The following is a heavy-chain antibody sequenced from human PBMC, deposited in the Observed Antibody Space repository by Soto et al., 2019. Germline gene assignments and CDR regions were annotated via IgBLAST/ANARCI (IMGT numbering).Heavy chain of an antibody. CDR3: ARDDYSNFAYYGMDV. D-gene: IGHD4-4*01. CDR1: GDSISSVDHY. Sequence: QVQLQESGPGLVKPSQTLSLTCTVSGDSISSVDHYWSWIRQPPGKGLEWFGYIYHSGSTDYNPSLRSRVTISIDTTKNQFSLRLSSVTVADTAVYYCARDDYSNFAYYGMDVWGQGTTVTVSS. J-gene: IGHJ6*02. CDR2: IYHSGST. V-gene: IGHV4-30-4*01.